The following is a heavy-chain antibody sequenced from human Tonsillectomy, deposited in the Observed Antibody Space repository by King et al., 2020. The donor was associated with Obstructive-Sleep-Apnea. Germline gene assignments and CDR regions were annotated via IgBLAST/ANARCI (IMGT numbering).Heavy chain of an antibody. V-gene: IGHV3-23*01. Sequence: VQLQESGGGLVQPGGSLRLSCAASGFSFSNNAMSWVRQAPGKGLEWVSAISGSGGSAHYADSVKGLFTISRDNSKNTLFLQMNTLRAEDTAVYYCAKDDYYYYGMDVWGQGTTVTVSS. CDR1: GFSFSNNA. J-gene: IGHJ6*02. CDR3: AKDDYYYYGMDV. CDR2: ISGSGGSA.